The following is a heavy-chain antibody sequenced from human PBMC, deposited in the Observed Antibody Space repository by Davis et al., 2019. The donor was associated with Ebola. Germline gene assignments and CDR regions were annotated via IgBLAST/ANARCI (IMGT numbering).Heavy chain of an antibody. CDR3: ARSPWGTMDV. Sequence: ASVQVSCKASGYTFTSYYMHWVRQAPGQGLVWMGIINPSGGSTSYAQKFQGRVTMTRDTSTSTVYMELSSLRSEDTAVYYCARSPWGTMDVWGQGTTVTVSS. CDR1: GYTFTSYY. D-gene: IGHD1-26*01. V-gene: IGHV1-46*01. CDR2: INPSGGST. J-gene: IGHJ6*02.